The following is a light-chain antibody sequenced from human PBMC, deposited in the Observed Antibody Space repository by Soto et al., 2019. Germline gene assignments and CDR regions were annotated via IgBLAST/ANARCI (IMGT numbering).Light chain of an antibody. J-gene: IGKJ1*01. Sequence: DIQMTQSPSSLSASVGDRVTITCRASQSISSYLNLYQQKPGKAPNLLIYAASSLQSGVPSRFSGSGSGTDFTLTISSLQPEDFATYYCQQSYSTLRTFGQGTKVDIK. V-gene: IGKV1-39*01. CDR1: QSISSY. CDR3: QQSYSTLRT. CDR2: AAS.